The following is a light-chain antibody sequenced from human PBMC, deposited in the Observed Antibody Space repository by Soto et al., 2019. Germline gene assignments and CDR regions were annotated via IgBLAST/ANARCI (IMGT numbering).Light chain of an antibody. V-gene: IGLV2-14*01. CDR1: SSDVSGYNY. CDR3: SSYTSSSPYV. J-gene: IGLJ1*01. CDR2: EVS. Sequence: QSALTQPASVSGSPGQSITISCTGTSSDVSGYNYVSWYQQHPGKAPKLMIYEVSNRPSGVSNRCSGSKSGNTASLTISGLQAEDEADYYCSSYTSSSPYVFGTGTKLTVL.